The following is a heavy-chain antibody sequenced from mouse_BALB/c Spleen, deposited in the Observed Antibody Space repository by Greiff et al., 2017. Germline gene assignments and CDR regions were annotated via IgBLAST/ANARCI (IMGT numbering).Heavy chain of an antibody. J-gene: IGHJ4*01. CDR1: GYTFTNYW. CDR3: AREEGAMDY. Sequence: VQLQESGAELVRPGTSVKISCKASGYTFTNYWLGWVKQRPGHGLEWIGDIYPGGGYTNYNEKFKGKATLTADTSSSTAYMQLSSLTSEDSAVYFCAREEGAMDYWGQGTSVTVSS. CDR2: IYPGGGYT. V-gene: IGHV1-63*02.